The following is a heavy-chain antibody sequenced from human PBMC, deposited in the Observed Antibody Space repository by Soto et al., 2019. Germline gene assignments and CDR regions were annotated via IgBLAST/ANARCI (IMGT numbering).Heavy chain of an antibody. V-gene: IGHV1-3*01. D-gene: IGHD3-3*01. Sequence: ASVKVSCTASGYTFTSYAMHWVRQAPGQRLEWMGWINAGNGNTKYSQKFQGRVTITRDTSASTAYMELSSLRSEDTAVYYCARDPTYYDFWSGYYDPIAPFDYWGQGTLVTVSS. CDR1: GYTFTSYA. CDR2: INAGNGNT. J-gene: IGHJ4*02. CDR3: ARDPTYYDFWSGYYDPIAPFDY.